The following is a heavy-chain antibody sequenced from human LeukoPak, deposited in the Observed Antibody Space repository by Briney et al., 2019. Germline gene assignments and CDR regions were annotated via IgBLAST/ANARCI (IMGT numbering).Heavy chain of an antibody. V-gene: IGHV3-23*01. CDR3: AKDIFWYYYDSSGYDY. CDR2: ISGSGGST. D-gene: IGHD3-22*01. CDR1: GFTFSSYA. J-gene: IGHJ4*02. Sequence: GGSLRLSCAASGFTFSSYAMSWVRQAPGKGLEWVSAISGSGGSTYYADSVKGRFTISRDNSKNTLYLQMNSLRAEDTAVYYCAKDIFWYYYDSSGYDYWGQGTLVTVSS.